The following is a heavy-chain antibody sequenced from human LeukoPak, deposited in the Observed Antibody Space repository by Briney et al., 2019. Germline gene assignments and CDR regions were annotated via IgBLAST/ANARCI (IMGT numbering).Heavy chain of an antibody. CDR2: ISRDGSIT. V-gene: IGHV3-43*01. Sequence: GGSLRLSCAGSGFIFDEYVMHWVRQAPGKGLEWVSLISRDGSITTYADSVKGRFTISRDNNKNSLYLQMNSLRTEDTALYYCARDVAARAEFLQHWARAPWSPSPQ. D-gene: IGHD2-15*01. J-gene: IGHJ1*01. CDR1: GFIFDEYV. CDR3: ARDVAARAEFLQH.